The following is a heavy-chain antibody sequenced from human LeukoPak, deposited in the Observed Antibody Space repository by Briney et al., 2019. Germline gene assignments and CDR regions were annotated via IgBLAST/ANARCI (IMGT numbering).Heavy chain of an antibody. CDR3: AKDHDADY. D-gene: IGHD3-3*01. CDR1: GFTFSSYA. Sequence: GGSLRLSWAASGFTFSSYAMHWVRQAPGKGLEWVAGISGSGVKTYYADSVKGRFTISRDNSKKTLYLQMNSLRVEDTAVYYCAKDHDADYWGQGTLVTVSS. J-gene: IGHJ4*02. CDR2: ISGSGVKT. V-gene: IGHV3-23*01.